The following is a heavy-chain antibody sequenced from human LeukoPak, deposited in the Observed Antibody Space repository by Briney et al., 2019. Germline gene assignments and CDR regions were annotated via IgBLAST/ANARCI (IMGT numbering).Heavy chain of an antibody. Sequence: PGGSLRLSCAASGFTFSSYEMNWVRQAPGKGLEWVSSISSSSTHIYYADSVKGRFTISRDNAKNSLYLQMNSLRAEDTAVYYCARGQSDLLWGQGALVTVSS. V-gene: IGHV3-21*01. CDR3: ARGQSDLL. CDR2: ISSSSTHI. D-gene: IGHD5-24*01. CDR1: GFTFSSYE. J-gene: IGHJ4*02.